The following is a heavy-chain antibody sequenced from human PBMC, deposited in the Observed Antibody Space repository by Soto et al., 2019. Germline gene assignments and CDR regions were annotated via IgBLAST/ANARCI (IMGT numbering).Heavy chain of an antibody. CDR1: GGSISSGGYY. CDR3: AREGSRGNYLDY. CDR2: IYYSGST. J-gene: IGHJ4*02. Sequence: PSETLSLTCTVSGGSISSGGYYWSWIRQHPGKGLEWIGYIYYSGSTYYNPSLKSRVTISVDTSKNQFSLKLSSVTAADTAVYYCAREGSRGNYLDYWGQGTLVTVS. V-gene: IGHV4-31*03.